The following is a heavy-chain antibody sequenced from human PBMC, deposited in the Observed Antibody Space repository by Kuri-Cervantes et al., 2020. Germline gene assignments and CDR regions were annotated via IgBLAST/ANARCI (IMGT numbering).Heavy chain of an antibody. V-gene: IGHV4-4*02. Sequence: SCAVSGGSISSSNWWSWVRQPPGKGLEWIGEIYHSGSTNYNPSLKSRVTISVDKSKNQFSLKLSSVTAADTAVYYCARVLSGRTGLDAFDIWGQGTMVTVSS. D-gene: IGHD7-27*01. CDR1: GGSISSSNW. CDR3: ARVLSGRTGLDAFDI. CDR2: IYHSGST. J-gene: IGHJ3*02.